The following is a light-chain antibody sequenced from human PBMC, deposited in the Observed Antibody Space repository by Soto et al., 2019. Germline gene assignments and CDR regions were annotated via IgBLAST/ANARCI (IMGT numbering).Light chain of an antibody. CDR3: QQRSNWPRT. J-gene: IGKJ1*01. V-gene: IGKV3-11*01. CDR2: DVS. Sequence: IVLIQSPATLSVYPGERATRSCRASQNISNYLIWYQQKPGQAPRLLIYDVSNRATDIPARFSGSGSGTDFTLTISSLEPEDLAVYYCQQRSNWPRTFGQGTKLDIK. CDR1: QNISNY.